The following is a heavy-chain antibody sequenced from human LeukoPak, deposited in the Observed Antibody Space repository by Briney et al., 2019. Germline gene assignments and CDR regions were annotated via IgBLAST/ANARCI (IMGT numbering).Heavy chain of an antibody. CDR1: ALTFGSYA. CDR2: ISSSVSSGGGIT. D-gene: IGHD3-10*01. V-gene: IGHV3-23*01. CDR3: AKYQGWIRGVMNAFDV. Sequence: GGSLRLSSAASALTFGSYAMAWVRQAPGKGLEFVSSISSSVSSGGGITYYADSVKGRLTISRDNSKNTVYLQMNSLRAEDTAVYYCAKYQGWIRGVMNAFDVWGQGTMVIVSA. J-gene: IGHJ3*01.